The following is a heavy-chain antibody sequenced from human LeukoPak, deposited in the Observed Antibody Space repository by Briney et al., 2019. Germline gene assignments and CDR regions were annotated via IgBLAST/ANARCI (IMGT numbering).Heavy chain of an antibody. J-gene: IGHJ4*02. V-gene: IGHV3-21*01. CDR2: ISPSGNSV. CDR3: ARDVLGESGAGGY. CDR1: GFTFSSYT. Sequence: PGGSLRLSCAASGFTFSSYTMNWVRQAPGKGLEGVSSISPSGNSVWYADSLKGRSTISRDNAKNSLFLQVNTLRAEDTAVYFCARDVLGESGAGGYWGQGTLVTVSS. D-gene: IGHD3-10*01.